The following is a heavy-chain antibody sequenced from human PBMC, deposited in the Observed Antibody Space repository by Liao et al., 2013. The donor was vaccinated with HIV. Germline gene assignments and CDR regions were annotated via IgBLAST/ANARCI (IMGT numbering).Heavy chain of an antibody. CDR1: GDSINKYY. Sequence: QVHLQESVPGLVKPSETLSLTCTVSGDSINKYYCSWIRQSAGKGLEWIGRITTTGDTKKNPSLESRLTMSIDTSKNQFSLKLSSVTAADTAVYYCARAKGRLYYSDSSGYYYFDYWGQGTLVTVSS. V-gene: IGHV4-4*07. D-gene: IGHD3-22*01. J-gene: IGHJ4*02. CDR3: ARAKGRLYYSDSSGYYYFDY. CDR2: ITTTGDT.